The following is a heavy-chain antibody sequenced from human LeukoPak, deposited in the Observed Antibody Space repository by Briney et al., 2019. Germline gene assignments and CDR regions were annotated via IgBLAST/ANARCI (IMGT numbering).Heavy chain of an antibody. V-gene: IGHV4-59*01. CDR1: GGSISSYY. J-gene: IGHJ4*02. CDR2: IYYSGSA. Sequence: SSETLSLTCTVSGGSISSYYWSWVRQPPGKGLEWIGYIYYSGSANYNPSLKSRVTISVDTSKNQFSLKLSSVTAADTAVYYCARGSSWFNGDWGQGTLVTVSS. CDR3: ARGSSWFNGD. D-gene: IGHD6-13*01.